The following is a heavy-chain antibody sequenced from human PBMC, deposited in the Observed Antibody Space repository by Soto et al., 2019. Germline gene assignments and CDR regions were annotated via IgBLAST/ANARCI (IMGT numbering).Heavy chain of an antibody. V-gene: IGHV4-39*01. J-gene: IGHJ4*02. CDR3: ARRGGAAAGTAFDY. D-gene: IGHD6-13*01. Sequence: PSETLSLTCTVSGGSISSSSYYWGWIRQPPGKGLEWIGSIYYSGSTYYNPSLKSRVTISVDTSKNQFSLKLSSVTAADTAVYYCARRGGAAAGTAFDYWGQGPLVTVSS. CDR1: GGSISSSSYY. CDR2: IYYSGST.